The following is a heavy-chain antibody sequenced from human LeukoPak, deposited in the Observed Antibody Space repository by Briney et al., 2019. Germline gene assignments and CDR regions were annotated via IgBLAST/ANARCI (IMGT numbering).Heavy chain of an antibody. J-gene: IGHJ4*02. V-gene: IGHV4-39*02. CDR1: GDSISSSHYY. CDR2: IYSGGET. CDR3: VRDYSNFVQGD. Sequence: SETLSLTCTVSGDSISSSHYYWGWIRQSPGKGLEWIGSIYSGGETHYNPSLNSRVTIFLDTSKNRFSLNLISVTATDTAVYYCVRDYSNFVQGDWGQGTLSPSP. D-gene: IGHD4-11*01.